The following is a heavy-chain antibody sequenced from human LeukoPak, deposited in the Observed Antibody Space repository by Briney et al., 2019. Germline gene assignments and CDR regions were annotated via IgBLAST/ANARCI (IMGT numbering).Heavy chain of an antibody. CDR1: GFTFSDYY. J-gene: IGHJ6*04. D-gene: IGHD5-18*01. V-gene: IGHV3-69-1*01. Sequence: GGPLRLSVAAPGFTFSDYYMNWVRQAPGKGRDGASSFSISSTIYYADSVKGRFTISRDNAKNSLYLQMNSLRAEDTAVYYCARDPGAAMVTCYYYYYGMDVWGKGTTVTVSS. CDR2: FSISSTI. CDR3: ARDPGAAMVTCYYYYYGMDV.